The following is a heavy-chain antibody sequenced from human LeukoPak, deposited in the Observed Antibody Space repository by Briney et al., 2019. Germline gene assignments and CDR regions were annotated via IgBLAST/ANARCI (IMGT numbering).Heavy chain of an antibody. J-gene: IGHJ4*02. V-gene: IGHV3-23*01. D-gene: IGHD4-17*01. CDR3: ARKITVTTNYFDY. CDR2: VGDTGGNT. CDR1: GFTFSSYV. Sequence: GGSLRLSCAASGFTFSSYVMSWVRQAPGKGLEWVSSVGDTGGNTYYADSVRGRFTISRDNSKNTLYLQMSSLRVEDTAVYYCARKITVTTNYFDYWGQGTLVTVSS.